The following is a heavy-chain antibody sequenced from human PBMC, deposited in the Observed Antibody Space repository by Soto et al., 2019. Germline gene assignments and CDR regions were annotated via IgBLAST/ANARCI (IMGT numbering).Heavy chain of an antibody. Sequence: QVQLQQSGPGLVKPSQTLSVTCVISGDSVSSNSAAWNWIRQSPSIGLEWLGRTYYRSKWYSDYAAAVESRITVNPDTSKNHFSLQLNSVTPEDTAVYYCARGEQYSGRIFDYWGQGTLVTVSS. J-gene: IGHJ4*02. CDR1: GDSVSSNSAA. D-gene: IGHD1-26*01. CDR2: TYYRSKWYS. V-gene: IGHV6-1*01. CDR3: ARGEQYSGRIFDY.